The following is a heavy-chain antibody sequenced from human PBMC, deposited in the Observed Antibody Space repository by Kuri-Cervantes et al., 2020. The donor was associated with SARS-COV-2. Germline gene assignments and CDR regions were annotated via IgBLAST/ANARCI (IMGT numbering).Heavy chain of an antibody. CDR3: ARALTGTLEPYFDY. J-gene: IGHJ4*02. CDR2: IYHTGST. D-gene: IGHD1-7*01. CDR1: GYSISSGYY. Sequence: SETLSLTCAVSGYSISSGYYWGWVRQPPGKRLEWIGSIYHTGSTNYNPSLKSRVTISVDTSKNQFSLKLSSVTAADTAVYYCARALTGTLEPYFDYWGQGTLVTVSS. V-gene: IGHV4-38-2*01.